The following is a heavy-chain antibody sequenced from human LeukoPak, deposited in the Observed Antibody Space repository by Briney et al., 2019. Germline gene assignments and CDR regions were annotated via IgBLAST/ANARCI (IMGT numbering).Heavy chain of an antibody. CDR1: GFTFSTYS. CDR2: ISSDSSTI. CDR3: ARDLRDGYNLCLGY. V-gene: IGHV3-48*04. Sequence: TGGSLRLSCAASGFTFSTYSMNWVRQTPGEGLEWVSYISSDSSTILYADSVKGRLTISRDNAKNSLYLQMNSLGAADTAVYYCARDLRDGYNLCLGYWGQGTLVTVSS. J-gene: IGHJ4*02. D-gene: IGHD5-24*01.